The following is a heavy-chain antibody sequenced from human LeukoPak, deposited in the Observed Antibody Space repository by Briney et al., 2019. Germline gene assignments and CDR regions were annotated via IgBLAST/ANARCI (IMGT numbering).Heavy chain of an antibody. J-gene: IGHJ6*02. Sequence: SETLSLTCTVSGGSISIYSWSWIRLTPEKGLEWIGSSSNRGTTNYNPSLQSRVIISLDTSNSLFSLTLTSVTAADTAVYYCAREKVVAYEGSLPWGPRAYNDYVAMDVWGLGTTVTVSS. CDR1: GGSISIYS. V-gene: IGHV4-59*01. CDR2: SSNRGTT. CDR3: AREKVVAYEGSLPWGPRAYNDYVAMDV. D-gene: IGHD5-24*01.